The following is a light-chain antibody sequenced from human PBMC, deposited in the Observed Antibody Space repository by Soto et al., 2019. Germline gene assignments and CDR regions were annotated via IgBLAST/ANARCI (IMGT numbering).Light chain of an antibody. CDR1: SSNIGLND. J-gene: IGLJ2*01. Sequence: QSVLTQPPSASGTPGQTVTISCSGSSSNIGLNDVHWYRQLSGTAPQILIYDTNQQATGVPDRFSGSRSGTSASLAIHGLQSEDEADDHCAAWDDSLNGPVFGGGTKVTVL. CDR3: AAWDDSLNGPV. V-gene: IGLV1-44*01. CDR2: DTN.